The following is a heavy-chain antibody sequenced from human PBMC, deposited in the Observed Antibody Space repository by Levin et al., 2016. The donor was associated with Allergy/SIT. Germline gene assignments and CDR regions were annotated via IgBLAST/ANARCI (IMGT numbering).Heavy chain of an antibody. CDR3: ARGGWYQDV. Sequence: GSLRLSCTVSGGSVSSGSDYWSWIRQPPGKGLEWIGYIYYSGTSEYNPSLESRVTISVDTSKSQFSLKLSSMTPADTAVYYCARGGWYQDVWGQGTTVTVSS. J-gene: IGHJ6*02. V-gene: IGHV4-61*01. D-gene: IGHD6-19*01. CDR1: GGSVSSGSDY. CDR2: IYYSGTS.